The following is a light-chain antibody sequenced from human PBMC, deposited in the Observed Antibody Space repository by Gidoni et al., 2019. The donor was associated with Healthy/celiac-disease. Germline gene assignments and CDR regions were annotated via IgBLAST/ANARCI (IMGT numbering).Light chain of an antibody. J-gene: IGKJ5*01. CDR2: AAS. V-gene: IGKV1-39*01. CDR3: QQSYSTLIT. CDR1: QSISSY. Sequence: DIQMTKSPSSLSASVGDRVTITCRASQSISSYLNWYQQKPGKAPKLLIYAASSLQSGVPSMFSGSGSGTDFALTISSLQPEDFATYYCQQSYSTLITFGQGTRLEIK.